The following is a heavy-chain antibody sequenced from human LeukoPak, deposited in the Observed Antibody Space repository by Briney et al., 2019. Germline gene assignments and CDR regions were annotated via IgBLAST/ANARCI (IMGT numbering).Heavy chain of an antibody. Sequence: SGTLSLTCAVSGGSISSSNWWSWVRQPPGKGLEWIGEIYHSGSTNYNPSLKSRVTISVDKSKNQFSLKLSSVTAADTAVYYCATFPSDHYYDSSGYYWDAFDIWGQGTMVTVSS. V-gene: IGHV4-4*02. J-gene: IGHJ3*02. D-gene: IGHD3-22*01. CDR2: IYHSGST. CDR1: GGSISSSNW. CDR3: ATFPSDHYYDSSGYYWDAFDI.